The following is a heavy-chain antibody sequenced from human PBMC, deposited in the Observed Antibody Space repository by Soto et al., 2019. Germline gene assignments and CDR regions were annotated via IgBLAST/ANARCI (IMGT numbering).Heavy chain of an antibody. Sequence: GGSLRLSCAASGFTFSSYSMNWVRQAPGKGLEWVSSISSSSSYIYYADSVKGRFTISRDNAKNSLYLQMNSLRAEDTAVYYCARGRGWPNYYYYYGMDVWGQGTTVTVSS. D-gene: IGHD6-19*01. CDR2: ISSSSSYI. CDR1: GFTFSSYS. CDR3: ARGRGWPNYYYYYGMDV. V-gene: IGHV3-21*01. J-gene: IGHJ6*02.